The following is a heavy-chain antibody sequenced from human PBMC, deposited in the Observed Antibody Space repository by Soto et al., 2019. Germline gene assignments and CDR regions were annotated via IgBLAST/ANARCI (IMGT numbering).Heavy chain of an antibody. J-gene: IGHJ4*02. V-gene: IGHV3-23*01. D-gene: IGHD6-19*01. Sequence: EVQLLESGGGLVQPGGSLRLSCAASGFTFSSYAMSLVRQAPGKGLEWVSAISGSGGSTYYADSVKGRFTISRDNSKNTMYPQMNSLRAEATAVYYCDKEIAVAGPSYFDSWGQGTLVTVSS. CDR3: DKEIAVAGPSYFDS. CDR1: GFTFSSYA. CDR2: ISGSGGST.